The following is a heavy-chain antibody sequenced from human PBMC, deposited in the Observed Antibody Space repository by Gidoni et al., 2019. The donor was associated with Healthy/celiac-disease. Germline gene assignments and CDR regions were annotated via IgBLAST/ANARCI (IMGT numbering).Heavy chain of an antibody. Sequence: EVQLVESGGGLVKPGGSLRLSCAAPGFTFSSYSMNWVRQAPGKGLEWVSSISSSSSYIYYADSVKGRFTISRDNAKNSLYLQMNSLRAEDTAVYYCARSEEWLPPAGPNWFDPWGQGTLVTVSS. CDR2: ISSSSSYI. CDR1: GFTFSSYS. D-gene: IGHD6-19*01. V-gene: IGHV3-21*01. CDR3: ARSEEWLPPAGPNWFDP. J-gene: IGHJ5*02.